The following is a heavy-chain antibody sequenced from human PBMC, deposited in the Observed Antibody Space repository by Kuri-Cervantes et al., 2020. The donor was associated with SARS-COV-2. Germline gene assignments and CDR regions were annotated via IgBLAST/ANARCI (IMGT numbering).Heavy chain of an antibody. CDR2: ISYNGRNR. V-gene: IGHV3-30*03. CDR1: GFTFSNFG. Sequence: GGSLRLSCAASGFTFSNFGMHWVRQTPGKGLEWVAIISYNGRNRYFADSVKGRLTVSSDNAKNSLYLQMNSLRAEDTAVYYCARNPYLEWLFTPDAFDIWGQGTMVTVSS. D-gene: IGHD3-3*01. J-gene: IGHJ3*02. CDR3: ARNPYLEWLFTPDAFDI.